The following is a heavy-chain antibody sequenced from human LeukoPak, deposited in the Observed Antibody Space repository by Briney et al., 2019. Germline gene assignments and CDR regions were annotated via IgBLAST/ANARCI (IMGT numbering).Heavy chain of an antibody. V-gene: IGHV4-4*07. J-gene: IGHJ6*03. CDR3: ARDSLGPVPAAQAFYYYMDV. D-gene: IGHD2-2*01. CDR2: IYTSGST. CDR1: GGYISSYY. Sequence: PSDTLSLTCTVSGGYISSYYWSWIRQPAGKGLEWIGRIYTSGSTNYKPSLKSRVTISVDKSKNQFSLTLSSVTAADTAVYYCARDSLGPVPAAQAFYYYMDVWGKGTTVTVSS.